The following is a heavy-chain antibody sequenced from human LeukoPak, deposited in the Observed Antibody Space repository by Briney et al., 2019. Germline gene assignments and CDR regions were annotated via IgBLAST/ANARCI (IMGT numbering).Heavy chain of an antibody. CDR2: VNLQGST. J-gene: IGHJ4*02. Sequence: PSETLSLTCGVSGGSITSTNYWTWVRQPPGKGLEWIEEVNLQGSTNYNPSLMGRVAISVDMSENHISLHLTSVTAADTAVYYCAREGGPYRPLDYSGQGTLVTVSS. CDR3: AREGGPYRPLDY. CDR1: GGSITSTNY. V-gene: IGHV4-4*02.